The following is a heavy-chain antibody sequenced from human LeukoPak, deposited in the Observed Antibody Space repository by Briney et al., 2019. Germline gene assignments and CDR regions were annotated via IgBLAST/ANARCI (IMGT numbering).Heavy chain of an antibody. CDR1: GFTFTSYA. D-gene: IGHD3-22*01. Sequence: PGGSLRLSCAASGFTFTSYAMSWVRQTPGKGLEWVASMSGGGDSDYYADSVKGRFTVSRDKSKNMLYVQMNSLRADDTAVYYCTKDASYARENDNSGFFIDWGQGTLVTVSS. CDR3: TKDASYARENDNSGFFID. CDR2: MSGGGDSD. J-gene: IGHJ4*02. V-gene: IGHV3-23*01.